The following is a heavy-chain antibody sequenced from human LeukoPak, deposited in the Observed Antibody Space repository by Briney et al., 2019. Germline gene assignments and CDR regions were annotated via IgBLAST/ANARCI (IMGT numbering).Heavy chain of an antibody. J-gene: IGHJ4*02. CDR1: GXTFSSYE. CDR2: ISSTGTNI. Sequence: GGSLRLSCAASGXTFSSYEVNWVRQAPGKGLEWLSYISSTGTNIYYADSVKGRFTISIDNAKNSLYLQMNSLGAEDTALYYCARDPPYSGHYFDYWGQGTLVTVAS. D-gene: IGHD1-26*01. V-gene: IGHV3-48*03. CDR3: ARDPPYSGHYFDY.